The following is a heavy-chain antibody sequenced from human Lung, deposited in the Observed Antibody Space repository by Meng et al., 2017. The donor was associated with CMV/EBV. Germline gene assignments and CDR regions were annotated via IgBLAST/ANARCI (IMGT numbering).Heavy chain of an antibody. CDR1: NGSVSSSNW. D-gene: IGHD3-10*01. CDR2: IFRTGAT. Sequence: SNGSVSSSNWWSWARQPPGKGLEWIGEIFRTGATNYNPSLKSRVTISVDKSNNQFSLKLTSVTAADTAVYYCGREGYFGSGNYPIDYWGQGTLVTVSS. J-gene: IGHJ4*02. V-gene: IGHV4-4*02. CDR3: GREGYFGSGNYPIDY.